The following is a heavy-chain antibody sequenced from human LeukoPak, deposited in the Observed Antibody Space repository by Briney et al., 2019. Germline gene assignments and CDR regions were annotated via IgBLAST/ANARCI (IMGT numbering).Heavy chain of an antibody. Sequence: ASVKVSCKASGYTFTGYYMHWVRQAPGQGLEWMGWINPNSGGTNYAQKFQGRVTMTRDTSISAAYMELSGLRSDDTAVYYCARDLAVAGTMVEFDYWGQGTLVTVSS. CDR3: ARDLAVAGTMVEFDY. CDR1: GYTFTGYY. V-gene: IGHV1-2*02. D-gene: IGHD6-19*01. J-gene: IGHJ4*02. CDR2: INPNSGGT.